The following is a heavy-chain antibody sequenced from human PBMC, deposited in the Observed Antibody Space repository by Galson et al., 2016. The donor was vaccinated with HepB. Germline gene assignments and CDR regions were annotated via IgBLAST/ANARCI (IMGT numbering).Heavy chain of an antibody. D-gene: IGHD3-10*01. CDR3: ARDRSSGSGSFGY. CDR2: IYSGGNT. Sequence: SLRLSCAASGFTVSSTYMTWVRQAPGKGLEWVSGIYSGGNTYYADSVKGRFTISRDNSKSTLYLQMNSLRVEDTAVYFCARDRSSGSGSFGYWGQGTLVTVSS. J-gene: IGHJ4*02. CDR1: GFTVSSTY. V-gene: IGHV3-53*01.